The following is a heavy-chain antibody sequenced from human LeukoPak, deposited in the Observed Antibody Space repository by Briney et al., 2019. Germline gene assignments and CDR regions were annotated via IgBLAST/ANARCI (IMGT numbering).Heavy chain of an antibody. Sequence: KESGPTLVNPTQTLTLTRTFSGFSLSTSGVGVGWIRQPPGKALEWLALIFWDDDRRYRPSLENRLTISKDTSENQVVLTMTYMDPVDTATYYCAHRHERGYGDYSPGPSDAFDIWGQGTMVTVSS. CDR2: IFWDDDR. V-gene: IGHV2-5*02. J-gene: IGHJ3*02. CDR1: GFSLSTSGVG. D-gene: IGHD4-17*01. CDR3: AHRHERGYGDYSPGPSDAFDI.